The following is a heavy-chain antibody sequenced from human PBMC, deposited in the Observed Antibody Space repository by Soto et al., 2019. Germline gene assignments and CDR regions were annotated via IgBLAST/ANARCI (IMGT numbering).Heavy chain of an antibody. Sequence: PGGSLRLSWAASGFKFSNYAMSWVRQSPGKGLDWVSLISATGGVTYYADSVKGRFTISRDNSHNTLYLQVHSLTAEDTAVYYCAKDRRAGGNSAFYFDFWGQGSKVTFSS. CDR1: GFKFSNYA. CDR3: AKDRRAGGNSAFYFDF. D-gene: IGHD3-16*01. J-gene: IGHJ4*02. CDR2: ISATGGVT. V-gene: IGHV3-23*01.